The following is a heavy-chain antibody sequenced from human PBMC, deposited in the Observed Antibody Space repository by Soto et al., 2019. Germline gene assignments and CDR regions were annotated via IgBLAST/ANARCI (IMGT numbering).Heavy chain of an antibody. J-gene: IGHJ6*02. CDR1: GYTFTSYG. CDR2: ISAYSGNT. V-gene: IGHV1-18*01. Sequence: ASVKVSCKASGYTFTSYGISWVRQAPGQGLEWMGWISAYSGNTNYAQKLQGRVTMTTDTSTSTAYMELRSLRSDDTAVYYCAREQQLASYYYYYYGMDVWGQGTTVTVSS. D-gene: IGHD6-13*01. CDR3: AREQQLASYYYYYYGMDV.